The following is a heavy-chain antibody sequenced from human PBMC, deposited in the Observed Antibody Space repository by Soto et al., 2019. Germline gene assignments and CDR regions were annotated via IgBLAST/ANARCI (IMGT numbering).Heavy chain of an antibody. CDR1: GFTFSSYS. J-gene: IGHJ3*02. V-gene: IGHV3-48*01. D-gene: IGHD3-16*02. CDR3: ARDLYDYCLWSYRRSLDAFDI. CDR2: ISSSSSTI. Sequence: XGSLRLSCAASGFTFSSYSMNWVRQAPGKGLEWVSYISSSSSTIYYADSVKGRFTISRDNSKNTLYLQMNSLRAEDTAVYYCARDLYDYCLWSYRRSLDAFDIWGKGSLVPVSS.